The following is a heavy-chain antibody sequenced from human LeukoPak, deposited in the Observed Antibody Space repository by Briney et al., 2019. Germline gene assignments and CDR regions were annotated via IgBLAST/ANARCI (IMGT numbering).Heavy chain of an antibody. D-gene: IGHD3-22*01. CDR1: GGSFSGYY. CDR3: ARGGGYRYYDSSGYYLAQNYFDY. CDR2: INHSGST. Sequence: SSETLSLTCAVYGGSFSGYYWSWIRQPPGKGLEWIGEINHSGSTNYNPSLKSRVTISVDTSKNQFSLKLSSVTAADTAVYYCARGGGYRYYDSSGYYLAQNYFDYWGQGTLVTVSS. V-gene: IGHV4-34*01. J-gene: IGHJ4*02.